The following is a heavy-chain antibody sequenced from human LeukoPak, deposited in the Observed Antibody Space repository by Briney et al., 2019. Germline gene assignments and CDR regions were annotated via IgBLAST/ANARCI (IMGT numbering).Heavy chain of an antibody. CDR3: ASSIAVAGTFGY. V-gene: IGHV3-48*01. D-gene: IGHD6-19*01. J-gene: IGHJ4*02. CDR2: ISSSSSTI. Sequence: GGSLRLSCAASGFTLSDHYMDWVRQAPGKGLEWVSYISSSSSTIYYADSVKGRFTISRDNAKNSLYLQMNSLRAEDTAVYYCASSIAVAGTFGYWGQGTLVTVSS. CDR1: GFTLSDHY.